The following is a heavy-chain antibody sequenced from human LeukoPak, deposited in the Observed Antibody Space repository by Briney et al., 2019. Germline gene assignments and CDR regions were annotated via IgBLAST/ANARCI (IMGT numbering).Heavy chain of an antibody. CDR3: WGSYRSSFYTDY. V-gene: IGHV4-34*01. CDR1: GGSFSDFY. D-gene: IGHD3-16*02. CDR2: INHNGST. J-gene: IGHJ4*02. Sequence: SETLSLTCAVYGGSFSDFYWNWIRQPPGKGLEWIGEINHNGSTNYNPSLKSRVTISVDTSKNQFSLKLSSDCARVREGGSVWGSYRSSFYTDYWGQGTLVTVSS.